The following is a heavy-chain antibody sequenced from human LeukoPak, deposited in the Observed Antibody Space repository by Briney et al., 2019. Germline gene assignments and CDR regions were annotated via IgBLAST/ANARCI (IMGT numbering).Heavy chain of an antibody. Sequence: SQTLSLTCTVSGGSISSGDYYWSWIRQPPGKGLEWIGYIYYSGSTYYNPSLKSRVTISVDTSKNQFSLKLSSVTAADTAVYYCARDSVPNDFWSGYLDYWGQGTLLTVSS. V-gene: IGHV4-30-4*08. CDR1: GGSISSGDYY. CDR3: ARDSVPNDFWSGYLDY. D-gene: IGHD3-3*01. CDR2: IYYSGST. J-gene: IGHJ4*02.